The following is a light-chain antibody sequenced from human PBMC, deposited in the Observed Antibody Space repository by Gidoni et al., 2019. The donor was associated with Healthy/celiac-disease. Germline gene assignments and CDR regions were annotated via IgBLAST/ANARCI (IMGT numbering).Light chain of an antibody. J-gene: IGKJ1*01. CDR3: QQYGSSPRT. CDR1: QSVSSSY. Sequence: EIVLTQSPGPLSLSPGERATLSCRASQSVSSSYLAWYQQKPGQAPRLLIYGASSRATGIPDRFSGSGSGTDFTLTISRREPEDFAVDYWQQYGSSPRTFGQXTKVEIK. V-gene: IGKV3-20*01. CDR2: GAS.